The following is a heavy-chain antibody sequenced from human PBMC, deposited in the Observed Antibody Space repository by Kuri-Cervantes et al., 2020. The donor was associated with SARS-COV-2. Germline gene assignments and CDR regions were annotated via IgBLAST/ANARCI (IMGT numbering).Heavy chain of an antibody. CDR1: GYTFTSYY. D-gene: IGHD3-3*01. J-gene: IGHJ4*02. CDR3: AREDFSSLRAPHGLDY. Sequence: ASVKVSCKASGYTFTSYYMHWVRQAPGQGLEWMGWINPDRGNTNYAQKFQGRVTLARDTSIRTAYMEVTSLTYDDTAVYYCAREDFSSLRAPHGLDYWGQGTLVTVSS. CDR2: INPDRGNT. V-gene: IGHV1-2*02.